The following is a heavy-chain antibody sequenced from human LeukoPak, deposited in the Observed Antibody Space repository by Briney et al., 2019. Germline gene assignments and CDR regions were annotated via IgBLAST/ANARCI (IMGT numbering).Heavy chain of an antibody. CDR2: ISAYKGDT. CDR3: ARDVITVFSTSPWRGFDY. J-gene: IGHJ4*02. CDR1: GYTFSIYG. V-gene: IGHV1-18*01. D-gene: IGHD6-6*01. Sequence: ASVKVSCKASGYTFSIYGISWVRQAPGQGREWMGWISAYKGDTNYAQNFQGRVTMTTDTSTSTAYMELRSLRSDDTAVYYCARDVITVFSTSPWRGFDYWGQGTLVIVSS.